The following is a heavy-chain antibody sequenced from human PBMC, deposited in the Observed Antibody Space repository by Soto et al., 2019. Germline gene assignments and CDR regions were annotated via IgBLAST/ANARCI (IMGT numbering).Heavy chain of an antibody. CDR1: GGSISSVDYY. D-gene: IGHD6-25*01. CDR3: ARVSESVLRPSGWFDP. CDR2: IYYSGST. J-gene: IGHJ5*02. V-gene: IGHV4-30-4*01. Sequence: SETLSLTCTVSGGSISSVDYYWSWIRQPPGKGLEWIGYIYYSGSTYYNPSLKSRVTISVDTSKNQFSLKLSSVTAADTAVYYCARVSESVLRPSGWFDPWGQGTLVTVSS.